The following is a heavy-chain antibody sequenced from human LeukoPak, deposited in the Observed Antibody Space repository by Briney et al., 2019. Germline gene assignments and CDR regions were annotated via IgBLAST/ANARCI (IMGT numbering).Heavy chain of an antibody. V-gene: IGHV3-11*04. Sequence: GGSLRLSCAASGFTFSNYYMSWIRQAPGKGLVWVSYISSRSSNKYYADSVKGRFTISRDNAKNSLYLQMSSLRAEDTAVYYCARDGSGSYYYYYYMDVWGKGTTVTVSS. J-gene: IGHJ6*03. D-gene: IGHD3-10*01. CDR2: ISSRSSNK. CDR1: GFTFSNYY. CDR3: ARDGSGSYYYYYYMDV.